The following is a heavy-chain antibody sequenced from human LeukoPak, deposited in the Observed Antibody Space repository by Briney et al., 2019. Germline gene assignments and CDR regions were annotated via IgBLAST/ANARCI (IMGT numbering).Heavy chain of an antibody. J-gene: IGHJ4*02. Sequence: ASVKVSCKASGYSFTSYYIHWVRQAPGQGLEWMGIINPSGETTSYAQKFQDRVTMTRDMSTSTVYLELSSLRSEDTAVYYCARVSVGGGSLNAFDYWGQGTLVTVSS. V-gene: IGHV1-46*01. CDR1: GYSFTSYY. D-gene: IGHD2-15*01. CDR3: ARVSVGGGSLNAFDY. CDR2: INPSGETT.